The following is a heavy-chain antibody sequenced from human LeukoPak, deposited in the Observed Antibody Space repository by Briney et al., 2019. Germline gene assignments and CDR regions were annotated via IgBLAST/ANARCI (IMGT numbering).Heavy chain of an antibody. CDR2: IYYSGST. V-gene: IGHV4-30-4*01. D-gene: IGHD6-19*01. CDR1: GGSISSGDYY. CDR3: ARVLSGWSFDY. Sequence: SETLSLTCTVSGGSISSGDYYWSWIRQPPGKGLEWIGYIYYSGSTYYNPSLKSRVTISVDTSKNQSSLKLSSVTAADTAVYYCARVLSGWSFDYWGQGTLVTVSS. J-gene: IGHJ4*02.